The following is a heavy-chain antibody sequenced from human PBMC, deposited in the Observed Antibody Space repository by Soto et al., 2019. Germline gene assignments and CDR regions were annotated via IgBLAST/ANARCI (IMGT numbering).Heavy chain of an antibody. CDR1: GFTFSSYA. J-gene: IGHJ6*03. CDR3: AKKRRYFDWLSPMDA. Sequence: GGSLRLSCAASGFTFSSYAMSWVRQAPGKGLEWVSAISGSGGSTYYADSVKGRFTISRDNSKNTLYLQMNSLRAEDTAVYYCAKKRRYFDWLSPMDAWGKGTTVTVSS. CDR2: ISGSGGST. D-gene: IGHD3-9*01. V-gene: IGHV3-23*01.